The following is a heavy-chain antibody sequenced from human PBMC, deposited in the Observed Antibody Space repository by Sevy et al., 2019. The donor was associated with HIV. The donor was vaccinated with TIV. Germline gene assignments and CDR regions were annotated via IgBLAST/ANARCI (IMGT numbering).Heavy chain of an antibody. J-gene: IGHJ5*02. V-gene: IGHV3-30*02. CDR3: AKDYCIGNDCFLGWFDP. CDR1: GFTLSSVG. CDR2: IGHDGNKY. D-gene: IGHD2-15*01. Sequence: GGSQRLSCAASGFTLSSVGIHWVRLTPGTGLEWLAFIGHDGNKYFYGASVKGRITTSRVNSKNTVSLQMNSLRVEDTAIYYCAKDYCIGNDCFLGWFDPRGQGTVVTVSS.